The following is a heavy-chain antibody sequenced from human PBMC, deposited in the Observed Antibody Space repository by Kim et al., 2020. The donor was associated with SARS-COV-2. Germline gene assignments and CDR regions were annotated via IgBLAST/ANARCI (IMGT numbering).Heavy chain of an antibody. V-gene: IGHV4-59*01. Sequence: SETLSLTCTVFGGSISSYYWSWIRQPPGKGLEWIGYIYYSGSTNYNPSLKSRVTISVDTSQNQFSLKLSSVTAADTAVYYCAREGRLVPGYYYGMDVWGQGTTVTVSS. CDR3: AREGRLVPGYYYGMDV. CDR1: GGSISSYY. J-gene: IGHJ6*02. D-gene: IGHD6-13*01. CDR2: IYYSGST.